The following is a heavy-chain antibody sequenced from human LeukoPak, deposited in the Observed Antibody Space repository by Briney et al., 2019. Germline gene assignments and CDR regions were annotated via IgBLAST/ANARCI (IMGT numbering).Heavy chain of an antibody. D-gene: IGHD3-22*01. V-gene: IGHV4-59*10. Sequence: PSETLSLTCAVYGGSFSGYYWSWLRQPPGKGLEWIGRIYTSGSTNYNPSLKSRVTMSVDTSKNQFSLKLSSVTAADTAVYYCARSYYYDSSGYFQTKYWYFDLWGRGTLVTVSS. CDR1: GGSFSGYY. CDR2: IYTSGST. CDR3: ARSYYYDSSGYFQTKYWYFDL. J-gene: IGHJ2*01.